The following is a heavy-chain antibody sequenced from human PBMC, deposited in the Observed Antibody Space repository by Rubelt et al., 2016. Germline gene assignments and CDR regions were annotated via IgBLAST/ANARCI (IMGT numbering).Heavy chain of an antibody. CDR3: ARDQESSSWYGGIEEGGGYYPDMHY. J-gene: IGHJ4*02. Sequence: YYADSVKGRFTISRDNAKNSLYLQMNSLRAEDTAVYYCARDQESSSWYGGIEEGGGYYPDMHYWGQGTLVTVSS. D-gene: IGHD6-13*01. V-gene: IGHV3-48*04.